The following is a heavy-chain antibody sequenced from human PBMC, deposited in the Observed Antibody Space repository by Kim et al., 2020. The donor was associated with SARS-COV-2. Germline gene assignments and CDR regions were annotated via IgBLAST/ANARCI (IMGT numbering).Heavy chain of an antibody. D-gene: IGHD2-2*01. Sequence: ASVRVSCKASGYTFTSYDINWVRQATGQGLEWMGWMNPNSGNTGYAQKFQGRVTMTRNTSISTAYMELSSLRSEDTAVYYCAREKCSSTSCYDYDPWGQGTLVTVSS. CDR3: AREKCSSTSCYDYDP. J-gene: IGHJ5*02. CDR2: MNPNSGNT. CDR1: GYTFTSYD. V-gene: IGHV1-8*01.